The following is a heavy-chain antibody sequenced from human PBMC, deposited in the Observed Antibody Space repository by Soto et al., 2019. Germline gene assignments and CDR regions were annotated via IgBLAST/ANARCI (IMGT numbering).Heavy chain of an antibody. V-gene: IGHV4-59*01. D-gene: IGHD6-19*01. CDR3: ARVLTVAGHYYYYGMDV. CDR1: GGSISRYY. J-gene: IGHJ6*02. Sequence: SETLSLTCTVSGGSISRYYWSWIRQPPGKGLEWIGYIYYSGSTNYNPSLKSRVTISVDTSKNQFSLKLSSVTAADTAVYYCARVLTVAGHYYYYGMDVWGQGTTVTVSS. CDR2: IYYSGST.